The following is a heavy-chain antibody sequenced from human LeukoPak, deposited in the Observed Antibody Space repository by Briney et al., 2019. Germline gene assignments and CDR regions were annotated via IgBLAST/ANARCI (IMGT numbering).Heavy chain of an antibody. CDR2: MYYSGST. CDR3: ARGTVFGVATNWFDP. CDR1: GGSISGYY. J-gene: IGHJ5*02. Sequence: KASETLSLTCSVSGGSISGYYWSWIRQPPGKGLEWIGDMYYSGSTNYNPSLKSRVTISVDTSKKQISLKLNSVTAADTAVYCCARGTVFGVATNWFDPWGQGTLVTVSS. D-gene: IGHD3-3*01. V-gene: IGHV4-59*01.